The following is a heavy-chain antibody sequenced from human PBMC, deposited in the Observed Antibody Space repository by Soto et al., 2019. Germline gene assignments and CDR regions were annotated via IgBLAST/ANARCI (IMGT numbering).Heavy chain of an antibody. D-gene: IGHD3-10*01. V-gene: IGHV1-3*01. Sequence: GASVKVTCKASGYTFSSCAMRWVRQAPGQRLEWMGWINAGNGNTKYSQKFQGRVTITRDTSASTAYMELSSLRSEDTAVYYCARGGPPIDYWGQGTLVTVSS. CDR3: ARGGPPIDY. CDR2: INAGNGNT. CDR1: GYTFSSCA. J-gene: IGHJ4*02.